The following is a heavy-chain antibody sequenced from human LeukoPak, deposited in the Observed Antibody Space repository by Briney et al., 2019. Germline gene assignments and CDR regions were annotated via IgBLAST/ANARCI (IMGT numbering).Heavy chain of an antibody. V-gene: IGHV4-59*01. CDR1: GGSISSYY. CDR3: ARQLRGTAMVTLYAFDI. CDR2: IYYSGST. J-gene: IGHJ3*02. D-gene: IGHD5-18*01. Sequence: SETLSLTCTVSGGSISSYYWSWIRQPPGKGLEWIGYIYYSGSTNYNPSLKSRVTISVDTSKNQFSLKLSSVTAADTAVYYCARQLRGTAMVTLYAFDIWGQGTMVTVSS.